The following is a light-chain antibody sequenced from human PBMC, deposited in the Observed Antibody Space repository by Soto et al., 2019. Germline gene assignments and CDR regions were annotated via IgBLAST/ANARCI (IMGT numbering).Light chain of an antibody. CDR1: SSDVGGYSY. Sequence: QSALTQPASVSGSPGQSIAISCTGTSSDVGGYSYVSWYQQQPGKAPKLVISDVSNRPSGVSDRFSGSKSGNTASLTISGLQTEDEADYYCASYSTLSTYVFGTGTKVTVL. J-gene: IGLJ1*01. V-gene: IGLV2-14*01. CDR2: DVS. CDR3: ASYSTLSTYV.